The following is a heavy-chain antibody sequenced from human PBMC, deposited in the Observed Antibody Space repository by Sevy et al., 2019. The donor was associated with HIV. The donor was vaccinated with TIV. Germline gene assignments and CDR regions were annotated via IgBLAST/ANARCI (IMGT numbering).Heavy chain of an antibody. CDR1: GFTFSDYS. J-gene: IGHJ4*02. D-gene: IGHD3-10*01. CDR3: ARDDTASYLPVS. CDR2: ISRSGTTR. V-gene: IGHV3-48*02. Sequence: GRSLRLSCAASGFTFSDYSLNWVRQAPGKGLEWVSYISRSGTTRHYADSVRGRFTISRDDAKNSLYLQMSSLRDEDTAVYYCARDDTASYLPVSWGQGTLVTVSS.